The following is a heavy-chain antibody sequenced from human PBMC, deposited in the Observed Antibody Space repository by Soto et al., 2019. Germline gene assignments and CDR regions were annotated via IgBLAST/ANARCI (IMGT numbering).Heavy chain of an antibody. Sequence: QVQLVESGGGVVQPGRSLRLSCAASGFTFSSYGMHWVRQAPGKGLEWVAVIWYDGSNKYYADSVKGRFTISRDNSKNTLYLQMNSLRAEDTAVYYGARGHSQWLVAGGLSWGQGTLVTVSS. CDR3: ARGHSQWLVAGGLS. CDR2: IWYDGSNK. J-gene: IGHJ5*02. V-gene: IGHV3-33*01. D-gene: IGHD6-19*01. CDR1: GFTFSSYG.